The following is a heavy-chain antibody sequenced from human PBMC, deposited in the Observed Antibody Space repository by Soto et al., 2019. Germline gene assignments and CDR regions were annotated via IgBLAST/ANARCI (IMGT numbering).Heavy chain of an antibody. V-gene: IGHV4-4*07. D-gene: IGHD5-18*01. Sequence: CSRIRKQAGKGLEWIGRIFSSGSTSFNPSLESRVAMSVDTSKNHFSLNLSSVTAADMAVYYCAREGSYCADKFGIGIQLWVFDFLGQGALVPGFS. CDR3: AREGSYCADKFGIGIQLWVFDF. CDR2: IFSSGST. J-gene: IGHJ4*02.